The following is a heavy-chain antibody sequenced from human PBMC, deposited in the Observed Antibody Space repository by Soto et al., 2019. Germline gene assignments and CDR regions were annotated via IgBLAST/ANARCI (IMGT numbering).Heavy chain of an antibody. CDR1: AGSISSSSNYY. J-gene: IGHJ4*02. CDR2: IYYSGNT. V-gene: IGHV4-39*01. CDR3: VTTAAYCNGISCYDFDN. Sequence: SETLSLTCTVSAGSISSSSNYYWGWIRQPPGKGLEWIGSIYYSGNTYYSPSLKSRVTLYVDTSKNQFSLNLNSVTAADTAVYYCVTTAAYCNGISCYDFDNWGQGTLVTVSS. D-gene: IGHD2-2*01.